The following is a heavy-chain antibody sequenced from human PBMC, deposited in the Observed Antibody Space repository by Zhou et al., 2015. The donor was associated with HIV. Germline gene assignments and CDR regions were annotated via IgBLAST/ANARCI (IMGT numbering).Heavy chain of an antibody. D-gene: IGHD4-17*01. J-gene: IGHJ6*02. CDR1: GGTFSSYT. Sequence: QVQLVQSGAEVKKPGSSVKVSCKASGGTFSSYTISWVRQAPGQGLEWMGRIIPILGIANYAQKFQGRVTITADKSTSTAYMELSSLRSEDTAVYYCARDYRTTNTTVTYYGMDVWGQGTTVTVSS. CDR2: IIPILGIA. V-gene: IGHV1-69*08. CDR3: ARDYRTTNTTVTYYGMDV.